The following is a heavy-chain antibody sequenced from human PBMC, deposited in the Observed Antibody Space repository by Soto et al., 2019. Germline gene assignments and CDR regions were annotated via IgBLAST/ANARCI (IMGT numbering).Heavy chain of an antibody. CDR3: ARGGFGDTGVDLEAYHTLDF. J-gene: IGHJ6*04. Sequence: QVHLKESGPGVVKPSGTLSLTCTVSGVSIISNNWWSWVRQSPEKKLEWIGEIHFSGVTNDNPSPKSRLSISMAQSKNQYSLTLYSATAADTAVYYCARGGFGDTGVDLEAYHTLDFWGEGTAVSVSS. CDR1: GVSIISNNW. D-gene: IGHD3-3*01. V-gene: IGHV4-4*02. CDR2: IHFSGVT.